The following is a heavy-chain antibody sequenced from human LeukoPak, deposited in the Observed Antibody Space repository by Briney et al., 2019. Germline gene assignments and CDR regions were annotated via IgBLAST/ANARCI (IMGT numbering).Heavy chain of an antibody. Sequence: SAKVSCKASGGTFSSYAISWVRQAPGQGLEWMGGIIPIFGTANYAQKFQGRVTITADKSTSTAYMELSSLRSEDTAVYYCAREAAVAGTNLFDYWGQGTLVTVSS. CDR3: AREAAVAGTNLFDY. J-gene: IGHJ4*02. CDR2: IIPIFGTA. D-gene: IGHD6-19*01. V-gene: IGHV1-69*06. CDR1: GGTFSSYA.